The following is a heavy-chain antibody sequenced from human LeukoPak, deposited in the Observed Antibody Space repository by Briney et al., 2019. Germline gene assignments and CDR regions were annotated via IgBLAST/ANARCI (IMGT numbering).Heavy chain of an antibody. CDR2: IRSNSDGGTI. J-gene: IGHJ5*02. Sequence: PGGSLRLSCATSGFTFSNAWMNWVRQAPGKGLEWVGRIRSNSDGGTIDYAAAVKGRFTLSRDDSKTTLYLQMNSLQTEDTAVYYCATDFYDSTWGRGTLVTVSS. V-gene: IGHV3-15*07. D-gene: IGHD3-22*01. CDR3: ATDFYDST. CDR1: GFTFSNAW.